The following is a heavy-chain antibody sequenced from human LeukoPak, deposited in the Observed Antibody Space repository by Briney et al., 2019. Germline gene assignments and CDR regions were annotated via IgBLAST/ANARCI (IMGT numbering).Heavy chain of an antibody. CDR2: ISGSGGST. CDR1: GFTFSDYY. Sequence: GGSLRLSCAASGFTFSDYYMSWIRQAPGKGLEWVSAISGSGGSTYYADSVKGRFTISRDNSKNTLYLQMNSLRAEDTAVYYCAKEGYSYGLYYFDYWGQGTLVTVSS. CDR3: AKEGYSYGLYYFDY. J-gene: IGHJ4*02. V-gene: IGHV3-23*01. D-gene: IGHD5-18*01.